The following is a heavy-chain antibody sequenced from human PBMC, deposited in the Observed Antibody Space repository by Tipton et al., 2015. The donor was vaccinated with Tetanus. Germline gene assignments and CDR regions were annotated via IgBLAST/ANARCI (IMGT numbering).Heavy chain of an antibody. CDR2: ITWNSGVI. Sequence: SLRLSCAASGFTFSNYAMSWVRQAPGKGLEWVSGITWNSGVIVYADSLKGRPTISRDNAKNTLFLQMNSLRVEDTTVYYCVKDVNWTLRYLQHWGQGTVVTVSS. CDR1: GFTFSNYA. CDR3: VKDVNWTLRYLQH. D-gene: IGHD1-1*01. J-gene: IGHJ1*01. V-gene: IGHV3-9*01.